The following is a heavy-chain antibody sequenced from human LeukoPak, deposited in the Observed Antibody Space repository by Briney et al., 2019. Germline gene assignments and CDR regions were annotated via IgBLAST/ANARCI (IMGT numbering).Heavy chain of an antibody. J-gene: IGHJ4*02. D-gene: IGHD2-2*01. V-gene: IGHV4-39*01. Sequence: SSETLSLTCTVSGGSISSASYYWAWIRQPPGKGLEWIASIYYSGSTYYNPSLQSRVTISVDTSKNQFSLKLSSVTAADTAVYYCARVIVPAAPFDYWGQGTLVTVSS. CDR2: IYYSGST. CDR3: ARVIVPAAPFDY. CDR1: GGSISSASYY.